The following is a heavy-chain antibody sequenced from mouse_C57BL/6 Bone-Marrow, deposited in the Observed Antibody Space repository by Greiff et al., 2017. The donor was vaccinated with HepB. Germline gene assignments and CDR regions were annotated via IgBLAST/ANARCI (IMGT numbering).Heavy chain of an antibody. CDR3: TAGYSNLYYYAMDY. CDR1: GFTFSNYW. J-gene: IGHJ4*01. CDR2: IRLKSDNYAT. D-gene: IGHD2-5*01. Sequence: EVKLEESGGGLVQPGGSMKLSCVASGFTFSNYWMNWVRQSPEKGLEWVAQIRLKSDNYATHYAESVKGRFTISRDDSKSSVYLQMNNLRAEDTGIYYCTAGYSNLYYYAMDYWGQGTSVTVSS. V-gene: IGHV6-3*01.